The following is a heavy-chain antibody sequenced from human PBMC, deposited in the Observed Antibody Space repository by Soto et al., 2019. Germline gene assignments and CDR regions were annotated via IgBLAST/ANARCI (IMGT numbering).Heavy chain of an antibody. CDR2: IYYSGST. CDR1: GGSISSYY. V-gene: IGHV4-59*01. CDR3: ARRYGGNFDF. D-gene: IGHD1-26*01. Sequence: QVQLQESGPGLVKPPETLSLTCTVSGGSISSYYWSWIRQPPGKGLEWIGYIYYSGSTNYNPSLKSRFTISVDTSKNQFSLKLSSVTAADTAVYYCARRYGGNFDFWGQGTLVTVSS. J-gene: IGHJ4*02.